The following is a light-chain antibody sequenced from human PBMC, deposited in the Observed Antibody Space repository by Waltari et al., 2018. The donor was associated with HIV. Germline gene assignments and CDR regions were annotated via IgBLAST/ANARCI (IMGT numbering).Light chain of an antibody. CDR2: EVS. V-gene: IGLV2-14*01. CDR3: SSYTSSNTLDV. Sequence: QSALTQPASVSGSPGQSITISCTGTSSDVGGYNYVSWYQQHPGKAPKLMIYEVSNRPSGGSNRFSGSKSGNTASLTISGLQAEDEADYYCSSYTSSNTLDVFGTGTKVTVL. J-gene: IGLJ1*01. CDR1: SSDVGGYNY.